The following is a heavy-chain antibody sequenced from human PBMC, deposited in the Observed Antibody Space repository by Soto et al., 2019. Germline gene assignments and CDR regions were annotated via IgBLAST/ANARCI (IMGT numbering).Heavy chain of an antibody. CDR2: IKQDGTEK. D-gene: IGHD3-10*01. CDR1: GCTFIRCW. V-gene: IGHV3-7*01. Sequence: VGSLILSCPASGCTFIRCWITLVREAPVNWVEWVANIKQDGTEKYYVDSVKGRFTISRHNAKNSLYLQINSLRAEDTAVYYCASDYYGLGSYYYIGDFDFWGQGTMVTVSS. CDR3: ASDYYGLGSYYYIGDFDF. J-gene: IGHJ3*01.